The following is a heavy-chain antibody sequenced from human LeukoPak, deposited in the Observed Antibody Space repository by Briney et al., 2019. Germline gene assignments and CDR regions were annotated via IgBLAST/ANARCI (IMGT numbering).Heavy chain of an antibody. D-gene: IGHD3-22*01. CDR3: SSFYYYDSSSPIGLDWY. V-gene: IGHV3-73*01. J-gene: IGHJ4*02. CDR2: IRTKAHSDAT. CDR1: GFTFSGST. Sequence: PGGSLRLSCAASGFTFSGSTMHWVRQASGKGLEWVGRIRTKAHSDATAYAASVKGRFTISRDDSKNTAYLQMNSLKTEDTAVYYCSSFYYYDSSSPIGLDWYWGQGTLVTVSS.